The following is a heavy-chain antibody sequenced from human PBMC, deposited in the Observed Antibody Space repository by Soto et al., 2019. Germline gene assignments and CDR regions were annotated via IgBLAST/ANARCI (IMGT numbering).Heavy chain of an antibody. J-gene: IGHJ4*02. CDR3: ARYCSGCSCYPFDY. Sequence: QVQLQESGPGLVKPSQTLSLTCTVSGGSISSVDSYWSWIRQPPGKGLEWIGYIFYSGSTYYNPSLKSRVTISVNTSKNQFSLKLSAVTAADTALYYCARYCSGCSCYPFDYWGQGTMVTVSS. CDR2: IFYSGST. D-gene: IGHD2-15*01. CDR1: GGSISSVDSY. V-gene: IGHV4-30-4*01.